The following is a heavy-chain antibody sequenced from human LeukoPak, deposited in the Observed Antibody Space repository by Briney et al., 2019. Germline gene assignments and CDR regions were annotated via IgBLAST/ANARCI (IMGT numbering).Heavy chain of an antibody. V-gene: IGHV1-2*06. D-gene: IGHD3-3*01. J-gene: IGHJ3*02. CDR1: GYTFTGYY. Sequence: GASVKVSCKASGYTFTGYYMHWVRQAPGRGLEWMGRINPNSGGTNYAQKFQGRVTMTRDTSISTAYMELGRLRSDDTAVYYCARGYDYDLLRHHAFDIWGQGTMVTVSS. CDR2: INPNSGGT. CDR3: ARGYDYDLLRHHAFDI.